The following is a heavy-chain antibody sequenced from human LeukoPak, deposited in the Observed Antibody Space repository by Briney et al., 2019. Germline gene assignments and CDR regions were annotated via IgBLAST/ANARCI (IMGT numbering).Heavy chain of an antibody. D-gene: IGHD1-26*01. CDR1: GGSISSYY. V-gene: IGHV4-59*01. CDR2: IYYSGST. J-gene: IGHJ5*02. CDR3: ARDVGIVGASSWFDP. Sequence: PSETLSLTCTVSGGSISSYYWSWIRQPPGKGLEWIGYIYYSGSTNYNPSLKSRVTISVDKSKKKFSLKLSSVTAADTAVYYCARDVGIVGASSWFDPWGQGTLVTVSS.